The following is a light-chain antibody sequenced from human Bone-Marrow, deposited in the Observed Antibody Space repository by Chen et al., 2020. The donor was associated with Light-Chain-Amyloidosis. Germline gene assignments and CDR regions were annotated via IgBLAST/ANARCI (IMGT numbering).Light chain of an antibody. J-gene: IGLJ1*01. CDR1: NSDVGGDNH. Sequence: QSALTQPASVSGSPGQSITISCTGTNSDVGGDNHVSWYQQHPDKAPKLMIYEVTNRPSWVPDRFSGCKSDNTASLTISGLQTEDEADYFCSSYTITNTLVFGSGTRVTVL. V-gene: IGLV2-14*01. CDR3: SSYTITNTLV. CDR2: EVT.